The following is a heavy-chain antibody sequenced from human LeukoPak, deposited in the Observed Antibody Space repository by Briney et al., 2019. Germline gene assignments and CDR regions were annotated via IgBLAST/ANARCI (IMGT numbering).Heavy chain of an antibody. CDR3: ARDPSYSSSWYARYWYFDL. V-gene: IGHV6-1*01. Sequence: SQTLSLTCAISGDSVSSNSAAWNWIRQSPSRGLEWLGRTYYRSKWYNDYAVSVKSRITINPDTSKNQFSLQLNSVTPEDTAVYYRARDPSYSSSWYARYWYFDLWGRGTLVTVSS. CDR2: TYYRSKWYN. CDR1: GDSVSSNSAA. D-gene: IGHD6-13*01. J-gene: IGHJ2*01.